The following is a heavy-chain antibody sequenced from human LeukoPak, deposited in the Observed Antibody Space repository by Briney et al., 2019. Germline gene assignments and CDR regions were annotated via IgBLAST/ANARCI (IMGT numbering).Heavy chain of an antibody. CDR1: GFTFSSYS. CDR2: ISSSSSYI. D-gene: IGHD3-16*01. J-gene: IGHJ3*02. V-gene: IGHV3-21*01. Sequence: GRSLRLSCAASGFTFSSYSMNWVPQAPGKGLEWVSSISSSSSYIYYADSVKGRFTISRDKAKNSLYLQMNGLRAEDTAVYYCARDLLLTVRLGAFDIWGQGTMVTVSS. CDR3: ARDLLLTVRLGAFDI.